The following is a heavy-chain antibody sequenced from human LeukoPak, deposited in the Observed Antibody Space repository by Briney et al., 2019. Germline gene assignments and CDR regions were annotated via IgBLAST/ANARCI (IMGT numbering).Heavy chain of an antibody. CDR3: AREWN. J-gene: IGHJ4*02. V-gene: IGHV3-7*01. Sequence: GGSLRLSCVASGFTFRSYWMSWVRQAPGKGPEWVASIKQDGGEIYYVESVKGRFTISRDNARNSLYLQMNSLRVEDTAVYYCAREWNWGQGSLVTVSS. CDR2: IKQDGGEI. CDR1: GFTFRSYW.